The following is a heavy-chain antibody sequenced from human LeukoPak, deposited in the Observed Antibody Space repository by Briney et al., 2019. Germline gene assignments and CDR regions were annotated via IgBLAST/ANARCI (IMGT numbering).Heavy chain of an antibody. J-gene: IGHJ4*02. CDR2: IYYSGST. Sequence: SETLSLTCTVSGGSISSSSYYWGWIRQPPGKGLEWIGSIYYSGSTYYNPSLKSRVTISVDTSKNQFSLKLSSVTAADPAVYYCARGRYYFDYWGQGTLVTVSS. CDR3: ARGRYYFDY. V-gene: IGHV4-39*07. CDR1: GGSISSSSYY.